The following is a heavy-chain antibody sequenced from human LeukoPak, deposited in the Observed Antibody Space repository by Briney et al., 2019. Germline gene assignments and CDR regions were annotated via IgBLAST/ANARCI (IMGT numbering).Heavy chain of an antibody. CDR3: ARGGRRTSNWFDP. D-gene: IGHD1/OR15-1a*01. V-gene: IGHV3-48*03. J-gene: IGHJ5*02. Sequence: GGSLRLSCAASGFTFSSYEMNWVRQAPGKGLEWVSYISSSGSTIYYADSVKGRFTISRDNAKNSLYLQMNSLRAEDTAVYYCARGGRRTSNWFDPWGQGTPVTVSS. CDR1: GFTFSSYE. CDR2: ISSSGSTI.